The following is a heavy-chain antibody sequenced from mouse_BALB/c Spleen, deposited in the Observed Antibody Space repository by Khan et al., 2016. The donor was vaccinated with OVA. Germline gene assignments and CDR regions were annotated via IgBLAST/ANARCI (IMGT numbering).Heavy chain of an antibody. J-gene: IGHJ3*01. V-gene: IGHV1S135*01. CDR1: GYSFTTYY. CDR3: TRHVYVAWFTY. CDR2: IDPFSGGT. Sequence: EVQLQQSGPELMKPGASVKISCKASGYSFTTYYIHWVIQSHGKSLEWIGFIDPFSGGTTYNQKFKGKATLTADKSSSTAYIHLSNLTSEDSAVSYCTRHVYVAWFTYWGQGTLVTVSA. D-gene: IGHD2-14*01.